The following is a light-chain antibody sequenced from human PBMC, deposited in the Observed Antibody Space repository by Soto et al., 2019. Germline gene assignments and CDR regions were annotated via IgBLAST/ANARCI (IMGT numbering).Light chain of an antibody. V-gene: IGLV2-14*01. CDR1: SSDIGYYNY. CDR3: TSYTSSSPYV. Sequence: QSALTQPASVSGSPGQSITISCTGTSSDIGYYNYVSWYQQYPGKAPKLIIYEVSNRPSGVSNRFSGSKSANTASLTISGLQAEDEADYHCTSYTSSSPYVFGTGTKLTVL. J-gene: IGLJ1*01. CDR2: EVS.